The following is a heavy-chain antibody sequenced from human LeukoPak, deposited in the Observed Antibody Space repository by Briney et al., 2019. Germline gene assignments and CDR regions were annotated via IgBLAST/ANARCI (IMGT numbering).Heavy chain of an antibody. V-gene: IGHV4-30-4*01. CDR2: IYYSGST. D-gene: IGHD3-16*02. Sequence: PSETLSLTCTVSGGWGGDYYWSWIRQPPGKGLEWIGYIYYSGSTYYNPSLKSRVTISVDTSKNQFSLKLSSVTAADTAVYYCARVIVDWFDPWGQGTLVTVSS. J-gene: IGHJ5*02. CDR3: ARVIVDWFDP. CDR1: GGWGGDYY.